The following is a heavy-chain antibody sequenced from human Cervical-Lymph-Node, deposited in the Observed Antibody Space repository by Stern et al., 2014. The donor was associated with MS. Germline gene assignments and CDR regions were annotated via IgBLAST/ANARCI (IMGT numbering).Heavy chain of an antibody. CDR3: AKGTSVGTTNLVWYFDL. V-gene: IGHV3-9*01. J-gene: IGHJ2*01. Sequence: EVQLVESGGGLVQPGRSLRLSCAASKFTFDDYAMHWVRQAPGKGLEWISGVSWSSATIGYADSVKGRFTISRDNAKNSLYLQMNSLKTEDTALYYCAKGTSVGTTNLVWYFDLWGRGTLVTVSS. D-gene: IGHD2/OR15-2a*01. CDR2: VSWSSATI. CDR1: KFTFDDYA.